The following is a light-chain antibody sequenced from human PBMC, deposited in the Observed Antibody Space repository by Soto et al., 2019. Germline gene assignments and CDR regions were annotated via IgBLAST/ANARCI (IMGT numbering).Light chain of an antibody. CDR3: QVWDSSSDHYV. CDR1: NIGSKR. V-gene: IGLV3-21*02. J-gene: IGLJ1*01. Sequence: SYELTQPPSVSVAPGQTATITCEGNNIGSKRVNWYQQNPGQAPVLVVYDDSDRPSGIPERFSGSNSGNTATLTISRVEAGDEADYSCQVWDSSSDHYVFGTGTKVTVL. CDR2: DDS.